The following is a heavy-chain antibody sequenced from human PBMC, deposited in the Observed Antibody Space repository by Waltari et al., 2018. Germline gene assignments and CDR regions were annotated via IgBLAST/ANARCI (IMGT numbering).Heavy chain of an antibody. V-gene: IGHV1-69*11. D-gene: IGHD6-19*01. CDR1: GGTCNIHT. J-gene: IGHJ5*02. Sequence: QGQLVQSGAEVTKPGSPVMVSCKASGGTCNIHTFLWARPAPGQGLEVMGRIIPKLGTTNYAQKFLDRVSISADEYTSTVYMEVNSLRFEDTAVYYCAREGSGWHNGHNWFDPWGQGTLVTVSS. CDR2: IIPKLGTT. CDR3: AREGSGWHNGHNWFDP.